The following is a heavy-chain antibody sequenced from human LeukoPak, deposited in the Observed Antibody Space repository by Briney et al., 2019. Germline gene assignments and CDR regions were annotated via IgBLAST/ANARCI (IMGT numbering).Heavy chain of an antibody. Sequence: ASVKVSCKASGYTFTGYYMHWVRQAPGQGLEWMGWINPNSGGTNYAQKFQGRVTMTRDTSISTAYMKLSRLRSDDTAVYYCARDVTIGGWLRPPLDPWGQGTLVTVSS. D-gene: IGHD5-12*01. CDR3: ARDVTIGGWLRPPLDP. V-gene: IGHV1-2*02. CDR2: INPNSGGT. J-gene: IGHJ5*02. CDR1: GYTFTGYY.